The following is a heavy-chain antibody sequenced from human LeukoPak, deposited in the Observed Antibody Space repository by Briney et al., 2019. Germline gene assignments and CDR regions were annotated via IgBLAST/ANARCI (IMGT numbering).Heavy chain of an antibody. D-gene: IGHD5-18*01. J-gene: IGHJ4*02. CDR2: ISYDGSEK. CDR1: GFTFSNYG. Sequence: GGSLRLSCAASGFTFSNYGMHWVRQAPGKGLEWVAVISYDGSEKYYADSVKGRFTISRDNAKNSLYLQMNSLRAEDTAVYYCARERGYSYGYSDYWGQGTLVTVSS. CDR3: ARERGYSYGYSDY. V-gene: IGHV3-30*03.